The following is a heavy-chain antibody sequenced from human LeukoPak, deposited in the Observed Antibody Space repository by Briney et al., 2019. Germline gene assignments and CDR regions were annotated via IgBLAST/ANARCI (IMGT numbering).Heavy chain of an antibody. CDR2: IYHNGGT. J-gene: IGHJ3*02. CDR1: GGSIRSSNYY. V-gene: IGHV4-39*01. CDR3: ARRAVTGTGVDAFDI. D-gene: IGHD6-19*01. Sequence: SETLSLTCTVSGGSIRSSNYYWGWIRQPPGKGLEWIGTIYHNGGTYYNPSLQSRVTISVDTSKNQFSLKLNSVTAPDTCIYYCARRAVTGTGVDAFDIWGQGTMVTVSS.